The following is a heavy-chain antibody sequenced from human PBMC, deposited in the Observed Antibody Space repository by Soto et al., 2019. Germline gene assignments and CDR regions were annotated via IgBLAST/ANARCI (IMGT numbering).Heavy chain of an antibody. D-gene: IGHD6-6*01. V-gene: IGHV3-33*01. J-gene: IGHJ4*02. CDR3: ARDAGFIAALDY. Sequence: QVQLVESGGGVIQTGRSLRLSCAASGFTFSSYGKHWVRQAPGKGLEWVAVIWYDGSNKYYADSVKGRFTISRDNSKNTLYLQMNSLRAEDTAVYYCARDAGFIAALDYWGQGTLVTVSS. CDR2: IWYDGSNK. CDR1: GFTFSSYG.